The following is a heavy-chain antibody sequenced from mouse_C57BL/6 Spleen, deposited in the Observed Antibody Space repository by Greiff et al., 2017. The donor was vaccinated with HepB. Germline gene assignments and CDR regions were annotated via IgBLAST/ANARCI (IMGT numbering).Heavy chain of an antibody. D-gene: IGHD1-1*01. CDR1: GYSITSGYY. J-gene: IGHJ2*01. Sequence: EVKLQESGPGLVKPSQSLSLTCSVTGYSITSGYYWNWIRQFPGNKLEWMGYISYDGSNNYNPSLKNRISITRDTSKNQFFLKLNSVTTEDTATYYCARDGYYGSSHFDYWGQGTTLTVSS. CDR2: ISYDGSN. V-gene: IGHV3-6*01. CDR3: ARDGYYGSSHFDY.